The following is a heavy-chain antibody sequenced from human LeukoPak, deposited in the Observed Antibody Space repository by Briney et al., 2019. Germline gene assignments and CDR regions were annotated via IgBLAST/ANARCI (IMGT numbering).Heavy chain of an antibody. Sequence: SETLSLTCTVSGGSISSSSYYWGWIRQPPGKGLEWIGSIYYSGSTYYNPSLKSRVTISVDTSKNQFSLKLSPVTAADTAVYYCATPGGGPYQLTLYFQHWGQGTLVTVSS. CDR3: ATPGGGPYQLTLYFQH. D-gene: IGHD2-2*01. J-gene: IGHJ1*01. V-gene: IGHV4-39*01. CDR2: IYYSGST. CDR1: GGSISSSSYY.